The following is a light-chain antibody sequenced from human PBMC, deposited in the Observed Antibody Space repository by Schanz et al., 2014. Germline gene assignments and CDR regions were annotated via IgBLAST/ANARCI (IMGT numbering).Light chain of an antibody. J-gene: IGLJ1*01. CDR3: SSYTSGSTPYV. Sequence: QSVLTQSPSVSGAPGQRVTISCTGSSSNIGAGYDVHWYQQLPGTAPKLLIYGNSNRPSGVPDRFSGSKSGTSPSLAITGLQAEDEAVYYCSSYTSGSTPYVFATGTKLTVL. CDR2: GNS. V-gene: IGLV1-40*01. CDR1: SSNIGAGYD.